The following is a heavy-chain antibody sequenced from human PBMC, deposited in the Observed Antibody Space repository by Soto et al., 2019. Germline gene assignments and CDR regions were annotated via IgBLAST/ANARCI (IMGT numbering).Heavy chain of an antibody. J-gene: IGHJ4*02. CDR3: ARLTPELLNRNFDY. CDR1: GGSISSYY. CDR2: IYYSGST. D-gene: IGHD1-26*01. V-gene: IGHV4-59*08. Sequence: SETLSLTCTVSGGSISSYYWSWIRQPPGKGLEWIGYIYYSGSTNYNPSLKSRVTISVDTSKNQFSLKLSSVTAADTAVYYCARLTPELLNRNFDYWGQGTLVPVSS.